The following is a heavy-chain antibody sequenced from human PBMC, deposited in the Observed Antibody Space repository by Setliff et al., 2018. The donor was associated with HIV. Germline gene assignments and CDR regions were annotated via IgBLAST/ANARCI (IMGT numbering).Heavy chain of an antibody. CDR2: IFYTGFT. Sequence: SETLSLTCTASGDSISSSTYYWGWIRQPPGRGLEWIGSIFYTGFTYYSPSLESRVTMSVDTSKNQFSLRVRSVTAADTAVYYCARVVKGYNWNYFDYWGQGTLVTVSS. D-gene: IGHD1-20*01. CDR1: GDSISSSTYY. CDR3: ARVVKGYNWNYFDY. J-gene: IGHJ4*02. V-gene: IGHV4-39*07.